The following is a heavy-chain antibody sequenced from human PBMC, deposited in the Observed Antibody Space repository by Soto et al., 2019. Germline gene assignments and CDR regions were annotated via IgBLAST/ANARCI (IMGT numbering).Heavy chain of an antibody. V-gene: IGHV3-23*01. Sequence: EVQLLESGGGLVQPGESLTLSCAASGFTFYSYALTWVRQAPGKGLEWVSTISGSGGTTYFVDPVKGRFTISRDNYKNTLYLQMNSLRAEDTAVYSCARVWERTVTTRNYFYGMDVWGPGTTVTVSS. CDR1: GFTFYSYA. CDR3: ARVWERTVTTRNYFYGMDV. D-gene: IGHD4-17*01. J-gene: IGHJ6*02. CDR2: ISGSGGTT.